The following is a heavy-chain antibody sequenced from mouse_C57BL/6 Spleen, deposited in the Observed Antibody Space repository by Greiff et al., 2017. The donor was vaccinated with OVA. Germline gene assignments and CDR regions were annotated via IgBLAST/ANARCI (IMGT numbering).Heavy chain of an antibody. CDR2: IYPGSGNT. D-gene: IGHD1-1*01. CDR3: ARSGDYCGSSPMAMDY. Sequence: QVQLQQSGAELVRPGASVKLSCKASGYTFTDYYINWVKQRPGQGLEWIARIYPGSGNTYYNEKFKGKATLTAEKSSSTAYMQLSSLTSEDSAVYFCARSGDYCGSSPMAMDYWGQGTSVTVSS. CDR1: GYTFTDYY. V-gene: IGHV1-76*01. J-gene: IGHJ4*01.